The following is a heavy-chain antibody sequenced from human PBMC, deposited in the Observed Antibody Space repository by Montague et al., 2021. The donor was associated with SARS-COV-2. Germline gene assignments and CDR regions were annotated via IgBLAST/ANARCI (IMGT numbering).Heavy chain of an antibody. V-gene: IGHV4-61*01. CDR1: GGSVSSGSYY. CDR2: IYYSGST. CDR3: ARDPWRITIFGVVTRYGMDV. D-gene: IGHD3-3*01. J-gene: IGHJ6*02. Sequence: SETLSLTCIVSGGSVSSGSYYWSWIRQPPGKGLEWIGYIYYSGSTNYXPSLKSRVTISVDTSKNQFSLKLSPVTAADTAVYYCARDPWRITIFGVVTRYGMDVWGQGTTVTVSS.